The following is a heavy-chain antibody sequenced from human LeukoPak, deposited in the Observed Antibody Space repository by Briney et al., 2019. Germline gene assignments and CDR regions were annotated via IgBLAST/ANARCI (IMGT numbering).Heavy chain of an antibody. D-gene: IGHD5-12*01. CDR1: GFTFSSYG. CDR3: AKGDSGKSRGDFDY. J-gene: IGHJ4*02. V-gene: IGHV3-30*02. CDR2: IRYDGSNK. Sequence: GGSLRLSCAASGFTFSSYGMHWVRQAPGKGLEWVAFIRYDGSNKYYADSVKGRFTISRDNSKNTLYLQMNSLRAEDTAVYYCAKGDSGKSRGDFDYWGQGTLVTVSS.